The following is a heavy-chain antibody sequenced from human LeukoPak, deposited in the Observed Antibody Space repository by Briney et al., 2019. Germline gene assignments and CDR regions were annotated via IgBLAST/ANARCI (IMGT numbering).Heavy chain of an antibody. Sequence: SETLSLTCTVSGGSIRSSSYDWGGSRQPPGKGGERIGIIYYSGSTDYTPSLKSRVTISVDTSKNQFSLRLSSVTAADTAVYYCARLSIAAPSGDYWGQGTLVTVSS. D-gene: IGHD6-6*01. CDR3: ARLSIAAPSGDY. CDR2: IYYSGST. V-gene: IGHV4-39*01. CDR1: GGSIRSSSYD. J-gene: IGHJ4*02.